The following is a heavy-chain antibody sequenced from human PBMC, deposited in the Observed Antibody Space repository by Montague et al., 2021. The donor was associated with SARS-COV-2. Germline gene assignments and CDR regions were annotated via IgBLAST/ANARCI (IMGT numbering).Heavy chain of an antibody. CDR1: GFAFDYFA. CDR3: AKDPGYSGYEGYFDD. Sequence: SLRLSCAASGFAFDYFAMQWVRQAPGKGLEWVSGISWNSERIGYADSVKGRSTISRDNGKKSLYLQMNSLRPEDTALYFCAKDPGYSGYEGYFDDWGQGTLVTVSS. V-gene: IGHV3-9*01. CDR2: ISWNSERI. D-gene: IGHD5-12*01. J-gene: IGHJ4*02.